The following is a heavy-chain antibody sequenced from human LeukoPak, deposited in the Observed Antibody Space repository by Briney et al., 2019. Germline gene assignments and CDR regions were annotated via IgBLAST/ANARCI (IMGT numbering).Heavy chain of an antibody. CDR1: GFTFRSYA. D-gene: IGHD1-26*01. Sequence: GGSLRLSCAASGFTFRSYAIYWVRQAPGKGLEWVANIKQDGSEKYYVDSVKGRFTISRDNAKNSLYLQMNSLRAEDTAVYYCARDPRYYHPFDYWGQGTLVTVSS. CDR3: ARDPRYYHPFDY. V-gene: IGHV3-7*01. J-gene: IGHJ4*02. CDR2: IKQDGSEK.